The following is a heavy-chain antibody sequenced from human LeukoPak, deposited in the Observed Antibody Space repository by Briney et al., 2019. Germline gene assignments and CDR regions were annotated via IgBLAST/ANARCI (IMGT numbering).Heavy chain of an antibody. J-gene: IGHJ4*02. D-gene: IGHD3-22*01. CDR2: ISSSGSSI. CDR3: ARDLDYYDSSGYQTYYFDY. V-gene: IGHV3-11*01. CDR1: GFTFSDYY. Sequence: GGSLRLSCAASGFTFSDYYMSWIRQALGKGLEWVSYISSSGSSIYYADSVKGRFTISRDNAKNSLYLQMNSLRAEDTAVYYCARDLDYYDSSGYQTYYFDYWGQGTLVTVSS.